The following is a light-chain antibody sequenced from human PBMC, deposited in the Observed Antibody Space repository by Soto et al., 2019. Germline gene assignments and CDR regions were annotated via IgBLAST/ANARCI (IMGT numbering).Light chain of an antibody. CDR3: AAWDDSLSGPV. J-gene: IGLJ3*02. CDR2: RNN. V-gene: IGLV1-47*01. CDR1: SSNIGSNY. Sequence: QSVLTQPPSASGTPGQRVTISCSGSSSNIGSNYVYWYQQLPGTAPKLLIYRNNQRPSGVPDRFSGSKSGTSASLAISGLRSEDEADYYCAAWDDSLSGPVFGGWTQLTVL.